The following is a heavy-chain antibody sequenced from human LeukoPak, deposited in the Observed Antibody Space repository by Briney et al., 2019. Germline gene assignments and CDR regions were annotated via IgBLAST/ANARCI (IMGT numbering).Heavy chain of an antibody. J-gene: IGHJ3*02. CDR3: ATISAQTFDI. Sequence: GGSLRLSCVGSGFSFRSHWVNWVRQSPGKGLEWVANIKPDGSDKYYVDSARGRFTVSRDNAENSAFLQMNSLRAEDTAIYYCATISAQTFDIWGQGTLVSVSS. CDR1: GFSFRSHW. V-gene: IGHV3-7*01. D-gene: IGHD5-24*01. CDR2: IKPDGSDK.